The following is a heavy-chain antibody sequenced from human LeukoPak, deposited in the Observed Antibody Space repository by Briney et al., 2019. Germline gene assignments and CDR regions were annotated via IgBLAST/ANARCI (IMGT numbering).Heavy chain of an antibody. CDR2: INPNSGGT. V-gene: IGHV1-2*02. J-gene: IGHJ6*02. D-gene: IGHD3-10*01. CDR1: GYTFTGYY. CDR3: AREGGDGSGNV. Sequence: ASVKVSCKASGYTFTGYYMHWVRQAPGQGLEWMGWINPNSGGTNYTQKFQGRVTITADESTSTAYMELSSLRSEDTAVYYCAREGGDGSGNVWGQGTTVTVSS.